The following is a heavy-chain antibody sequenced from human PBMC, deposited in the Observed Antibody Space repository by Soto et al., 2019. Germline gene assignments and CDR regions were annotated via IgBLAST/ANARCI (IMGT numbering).Heavy chain of an antibody. CDR1: GFIFSTFW. D-gene: IGHD5-12*01. V-gene: IGHV3-74*01. J-gene: IGHJ5*02. CDR3: ATVATNSYNWLYP. CDR2: INSDGSKT. Sequence: EVQLVESGGTLVQPGGSLRLSCAASGFIFSTFWMHWVRQAPGKGLEWVSRINSDGSKTTYADSVKGRFTISRDNAKNTVYLQMNSLRGEETAVYYCATVATNSYNWLYPWGQGTLVTVSS.